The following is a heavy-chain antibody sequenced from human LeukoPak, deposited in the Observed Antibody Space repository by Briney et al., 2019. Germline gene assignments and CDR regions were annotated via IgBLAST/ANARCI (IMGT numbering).Heavy chain of an antibody. Sequence: SQTLSLTCAISGDSVPNNNGAWNWIRQSPSRGLEWLGRTYYRSEWNTDYAFSVKGRITITADPSKNQFSLQLGSMTPEDTAVYYCASGWALMFWGQGTLVTVSS. J-gene: IGHJ4*02. CDR2: TYYRSEWNT. CDR1: GDSVPNNNGA. CDR3: ASGWALMF. V-gene: IGHV6-1*01. D-gene: IGHD1-26*01.